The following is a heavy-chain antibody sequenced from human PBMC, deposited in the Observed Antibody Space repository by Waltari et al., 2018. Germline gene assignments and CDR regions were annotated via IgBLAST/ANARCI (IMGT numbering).Heavy chain of an antibody. J-gene: IGHJ4*02. CDR2: IIPIFGTA. D-gene: IGHD6-13*01. Sequence: QVQLVQSGAEVKKHGSSVKVSCKASGGTCSSYAISWVRQAPGQGLEWMGGIIPIFGTANYAQKFQGRVTITADESTSTAYMELSSLRSEDTAVYYCAREEAAAGTVDYWGQGTLVTVSS. CDR1: GGTCSSYA. V-gene: IGHV1-69*01. CDR3: AREEAAAGTVDY.